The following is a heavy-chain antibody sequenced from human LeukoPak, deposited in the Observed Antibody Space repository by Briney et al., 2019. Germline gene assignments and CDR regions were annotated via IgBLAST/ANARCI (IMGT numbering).Heavy chain of an antibody. Sequence: SQTLSLTCSVSAGSISSGDYYWSWVRQPPGRGLEWIGYIYYSGTTYYSPSLKSRLTISVDTSKNQFSLKLSSVTAADTALYYCATFGTYYYDARDWGRGTLVTVSS. J-gene: IGHJ4*02. V-gene: IGHV4-30-4*08. D-gene: IGHD3-22*01. CDR2: IYYSGTT. CDR1: AGSISSGDYY. CDR3: ATFGTYYYDARD.